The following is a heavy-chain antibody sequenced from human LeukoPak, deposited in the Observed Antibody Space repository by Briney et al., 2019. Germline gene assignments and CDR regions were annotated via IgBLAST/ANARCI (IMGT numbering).Heavy chain of an antibody. D-gene: IGHD1-26*01. CDR3: ARGGYSGSYRYPRFDP. V-gene: IGHV4-34*01. CDR1: GGSFSGYY. J-gene: IGHJ5*02. CDR2: INHSGST. Sequence: PSETLSLTCAVDGGSFSGYYWSWIRQPPGKGLEWIGEINHSGSTNYNPSPKRRVTLSVATSKNQSSLKLSSVTAADTAVYYCARGGYSGSYRYPRFDPWGQGTLVTVSS.